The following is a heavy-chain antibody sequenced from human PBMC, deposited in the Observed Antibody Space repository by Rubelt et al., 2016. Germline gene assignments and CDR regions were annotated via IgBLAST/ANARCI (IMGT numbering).Heavy chain of an antibody. CDR1: GFTVSSTY. J-gene: IGHJ3*01. D-gene: IGHD5-12*01. CDR2: LYSGGTT. Sequence: EVQLVESGGGLIQPGGSLRLSCAVSGFTVSSTYMTWVRQAPGKGLEWVSVLYSGGTTYYADSVKGRLSISRDNSKNTLLIKKNSRRAEDTAVYYCAGDSGYDLNAFDVWGQGTKVTVSS. CDR3: AGDSGYDLNAFDV. V-gene: IGHV3-53*01.